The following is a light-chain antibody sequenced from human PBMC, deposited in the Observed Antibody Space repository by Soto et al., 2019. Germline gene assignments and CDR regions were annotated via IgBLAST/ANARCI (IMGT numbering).Light chain of an antibody. CDR1: SSNIGAGYE. CDR3: QSYDSSLSALYV. CDR2: GNN. V-gene: IGLV1-40*01. Sequence: QSVLTQPPSVSGAPGQRVTISCTGSSSNIGAGYEVHWYQQLPGTAPGLLIYGNNNRPSGVPDRFSGSKSGTSASLAITGLQAEDEADYYCQSYDSSLSALYVFGAGTKLTVL. J-gene: IGLJ1*01.